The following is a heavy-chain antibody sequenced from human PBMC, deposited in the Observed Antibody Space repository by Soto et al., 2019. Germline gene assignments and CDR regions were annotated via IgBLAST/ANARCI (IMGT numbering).Heavy chain of an antibody. J-gene: IGHJ4*02. Sequence: GGSLRLSCAASGFTFSSYAMHWVRQAPGKGLEWVAVISYDGGNKYYADSVKGRFTISRDNSKNTLYLQMNSLRAEDTAVYYCARDTTMIVEGAPHYFDYWGQGTLVTVSS. CDR1: GFTFSSYA. D-gene: IGHD3-22*01. CDR3: ARDTTMIVEGAPHYFDY. V-gene: IGHV3-30-3*01. CDR2: ISYDGGNK.